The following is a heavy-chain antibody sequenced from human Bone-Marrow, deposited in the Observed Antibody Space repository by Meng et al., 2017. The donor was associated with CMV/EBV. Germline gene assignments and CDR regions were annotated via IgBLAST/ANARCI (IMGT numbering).Heavy chain of an antibody. D-gene: IGHD3-22*01. J-gene: IGHJ3*02. Sequence: GGSLRLSCAASGFTFSSYGMHWVRQAPGKGLEWVAFIRYDGSNKYYADSVKGRFTISRDNSKNTLYLQMNSLRAEDTAVYYCAKDTIAEYYYDSSGYYLGWAFDIWGQGTMVTVSS. CDR1: GFTFSSYG. CDR2: IRYDGSNK. V-gene: IGHV3-30*02. CDR3: AKDTIAEYYYDSSGYYLGWAFDI.